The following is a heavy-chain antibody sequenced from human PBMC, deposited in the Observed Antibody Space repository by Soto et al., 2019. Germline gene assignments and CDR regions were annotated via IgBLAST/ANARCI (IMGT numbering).Heavy chain of an antibody. V-gene: IGHV3-30*18. Sequence: QVQLVESGGGVVQPGRSLRLSCAASGFTFSSYGMHWVRQAPGKGLEWVAVISYDGSNKYYADSVKGRFTISRDNSKNTLYLQMNSLRAEDTAVYYCAKIGYYDSSGYYSFDSWGQGTLVTVSS. J-gene: IGHJ4*02. CDR2: ISYDGSNK. CDR3: AKIGYYDSSGYYSFDS. CDR1: GFTFSSYG. D-gene: IGHD3-22*01.